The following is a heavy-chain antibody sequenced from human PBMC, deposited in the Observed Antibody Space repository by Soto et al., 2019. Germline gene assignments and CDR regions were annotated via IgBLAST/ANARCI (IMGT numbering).Heavy chain of an antibody. V-gene: IGHV3-30*03. CDR3: VGGQYYFDY. J-gene: IGHJ4*02. CDR1: GFTFSSYW. Sequence: LRLSCAASGFTFSSYWMSWVRQAPGKGLEWVAVISYDGTNKYYADSVKGRFTISRDNSKNTLYLQMNSLRPEDTALYYCVGGQYYFDYRGQGTLVTVSS. D-gene: IGHD3-10*01. CDR2: ISYDGTNK.